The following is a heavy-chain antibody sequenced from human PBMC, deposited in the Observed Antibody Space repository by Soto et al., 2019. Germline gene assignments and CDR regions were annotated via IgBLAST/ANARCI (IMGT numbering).Heavy chain of an antibody. J-gene: IGHJ5*02. CDR2: IYYSGST. Sequence: QLQLQESGPGLVKPSETLSLTCAVSGGSISSNTYYWGWIRQPPGKGLEWIGSIYYSGSTYYSPSLKSRFTISVDASKNQFSLKLSSVTAADTAVYYCARGFIAAAGTAWFDTWGQGTLVTVSS. CDR3: ARGFIAAAGTAWFDT. CDR1: GGSISSNTYY. V-gene: IGHV4-39*01. D-gene: IGHD6-13*01.